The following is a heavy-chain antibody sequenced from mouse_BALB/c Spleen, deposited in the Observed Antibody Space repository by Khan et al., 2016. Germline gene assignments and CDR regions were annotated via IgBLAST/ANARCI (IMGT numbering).Heavy chain of an antibody. D-gene: IGHD1-3*01. CDR2: IRTKSNNLST. Sequence: EVQLVESGGGLVQPKGSLKLSCAASGFTFNTYAMDWVRQAPGKGLEWVARIRTKSNNLSTYYADSVKDRFTISRDDSQSMLYLQMNNLKTEDTAMYYCVRQSRRWDFDVWGAGTTVTVSS. CDR1: GFTFNTYA. CDR3: VRQSRRWDFDV. V-gene: IGHV10-1*02. J-gene: IGHJ1*01.